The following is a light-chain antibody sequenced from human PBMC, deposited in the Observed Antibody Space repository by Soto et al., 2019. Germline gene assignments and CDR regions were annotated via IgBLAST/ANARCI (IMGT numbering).Light chain of an antibody. CDR2: DVS. CDR1: SSDVGGYNY. J-gene: IGLJ2*01. V-gene: IGLV2-14*03. CDR3: SSYTSSITVV. Sequence: QSALTQPASVSGSPGQSITISCTGTSSDVGGYNYVSWHQQHPGKVPKLMIYDVSHRPSGVSNRFSGSKSGNTASLTISGLQAEDEADYYCSSYTSSITVVCGGGTKLTVL.